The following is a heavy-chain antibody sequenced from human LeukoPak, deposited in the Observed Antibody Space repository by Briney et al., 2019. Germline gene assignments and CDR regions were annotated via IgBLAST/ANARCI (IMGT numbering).Heavy chain of an antibody. V-gene: IGHV4-4*09. J-gene: IGHJ4*02. Sequence: PSETLSLICTTSGLPISRFFWNWVRQPPGKGLEWIGNIYDGVPTFFNPSLKSRVTILVDTSKGQFSLQLASVTAADTAVYYCVQTTGWPGFDYWGQGILVTVSS. CDR1: GLPISRFF. D-gene: IGHD6-19*01. CDR2: IYDGVPT. CDR3: VQTTGWPGFDY.